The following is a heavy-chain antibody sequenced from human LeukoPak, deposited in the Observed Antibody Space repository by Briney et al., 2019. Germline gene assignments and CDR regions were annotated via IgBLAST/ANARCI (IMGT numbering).Heavy chain of an antibody. J-gene: IGHJ6*03. CDR3: AREGRVRMATTIYYYYMDV. CDR2: ISAYNGHT. D-gene: IGHD5-24*01. V-gene: IGHV1-18*01. CDR1: GFTFTRDG. Sequence: ASVKVSCKASGFTFTRDGFSWVRQAPGQGLEWMGWISAYNGHTNYAQNLQDRVTMTTDTSTSTAYMELRSLRSEDTAMYYCAREGRVRMATTIYYYYMDVWGKGTTVTVSS.